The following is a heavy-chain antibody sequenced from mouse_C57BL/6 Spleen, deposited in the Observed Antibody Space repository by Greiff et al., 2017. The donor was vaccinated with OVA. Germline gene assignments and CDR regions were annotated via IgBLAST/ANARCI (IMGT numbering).Heavy chain of an antibody. CDR3: TGTSFDV. J-gene: IGHJ1*03. Sequence: EVQGVESGGGLVQPGGSMKLSCVASGFTFSNYWMNWVRQSPEKGLEWVAQIRLKSDNYATHYAESVKGRFTISRDDSKSSVYLQMNNLRAEDTGIYYCTGTSFDVWGTGTTVTVSS. V-gene: IGHV6-3*01. CDR1: GFTFSNYW. CDR2: IRLKSDNYAT.